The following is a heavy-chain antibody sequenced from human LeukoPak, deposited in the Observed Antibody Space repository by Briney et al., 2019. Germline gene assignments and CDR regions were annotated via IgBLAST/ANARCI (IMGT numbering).Heavy chain of an antibody. Sequence: PSETLSLTCTVSDGSIINNNHYWGWTRQPPGKGLEWIGSISYSGGTAYNPALRSRVTISVDTSKNQFSLKVNSVTAADTAVYYCAREVEYYDSSGYRPHAFDIWGQGTLVTVSS. CDR3: AREVEYYDSSGYRPHAFDI. J-gene: IGHJ3*02. V-gene: IGHV4-39*02. D-gene: IGHD3-22*01. CDR1: DGSIINNNHY. CDR2: ISYSGGT.